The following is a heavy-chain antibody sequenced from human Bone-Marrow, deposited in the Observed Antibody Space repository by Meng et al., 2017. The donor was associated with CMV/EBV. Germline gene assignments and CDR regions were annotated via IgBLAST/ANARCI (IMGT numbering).Heavy chain of an antibody. J-gene: IGHJ4*02. V-gene: IGHV3-48*03. CDR1: GFTFSGYE. D-gene: IGHD2-2*03. Sequence: GESLKISCAASGFTFSGYEMNWVRQAPGKGLEWISYISSSGSTIYYADSVKGRFTISRDNAKNSLYLQMNSLRAEDTAVYYCASRLGYCSSTSCFDYWGQGTLVTFSS. CDR2: ISSSGSTI. CDR3: ASRLGYCSSTSCFDY.